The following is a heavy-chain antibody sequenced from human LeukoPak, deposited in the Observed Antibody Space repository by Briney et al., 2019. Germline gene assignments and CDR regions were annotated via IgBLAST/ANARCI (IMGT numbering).Heavy chain of an antibody. Sequence: ASVKLSFKTYVYTSTTYGISWGRQPPPQGLEWVCWINAYNGNTKYAQTLQGRVTMTTDTSTSKAYMELRSLRSEDTAVYYCARDPVSSSWYSYYYYGMDVWGQGTTVTVSS. CDR1: VYTSTTYG. CDR3: ARDPVSSSWYSYYYYGMDV. V-gene: IGHV1-18*01. CDR2: INAYNGNT. D-gene: IGHD6-13*01. J-gene: IGHJ6*02.